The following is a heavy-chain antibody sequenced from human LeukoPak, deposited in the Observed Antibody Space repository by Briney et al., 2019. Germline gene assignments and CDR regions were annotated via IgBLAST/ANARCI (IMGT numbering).Heavy chain of an antibody. CDR2: ISAYNGNT. CDR1: GYTFTSYG. V-gene: IGHV1-18*01. CDR3: ARDRNRIAAAAPGY. J-gene: IGHJ4*02. Sequence: GASVKVSCKASGYTFTSYGISWVRQAPGQGLEWMGWISAYNGNTNYAQKLQGRVTMTTDTSTSTAYMELRSLRSDDTAVYYCARDRNRIAAAAPGYWGQGTLVTVSS. D-gene: IGHD6-13*01.